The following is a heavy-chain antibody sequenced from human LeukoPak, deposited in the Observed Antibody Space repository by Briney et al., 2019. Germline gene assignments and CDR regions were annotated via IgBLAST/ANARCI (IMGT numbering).Heavy chain of an antibody. D-gene: IGHD3-16*01. CDR2: IKQDGSEK. CDR1: GFTFSSYG. J-gene: IGHJ4*02. V-gene: IGHV3-7*01. CDR3: ARDLTGASDY. Sequence: PGGSLRLSCAASGFTFSSYGMSWVRQAPGKGLEWVASIKQDGSEKYHMDSVEGRFTISRDNAKNSLYLQMNSLGAEDTAVYYCARDLTGASDYWGQGTLVTVSS.